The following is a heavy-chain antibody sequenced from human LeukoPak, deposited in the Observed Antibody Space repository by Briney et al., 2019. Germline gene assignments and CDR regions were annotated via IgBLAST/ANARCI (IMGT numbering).Heavy chain of an antibody. Sequence: GGSLRLSCAASGFTFSSYWMSWVRQAPGKGLEWVVNIKQDGSEKYYVDSVKGRFTISRDNAKNSLYLQMNSLRAEDTAVYYCARDRGQWLVSNYYYYGIDVWGQGTTVTVSS. D-gene: IGHD6-19*01. CDR3: ARDRGQWLVSNYYYYGIDV. CDR1: GFTFSSYW. J-gene: IGHJ6*02. CDR2: IKQDGSEK. V-gene: IGHV3-7*01.